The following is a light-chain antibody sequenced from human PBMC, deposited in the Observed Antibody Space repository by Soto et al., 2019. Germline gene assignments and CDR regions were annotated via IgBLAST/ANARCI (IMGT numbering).Light chain of an antibody. CDR2: RDS. Sequence: QSVLTQPPSASGTPGPRVTLSCSESSSSIGSNYIYWYQQLPGTAPKLLIYRDSQRPSGVPDRFSGSKSGTSASLAISGLRSEDEADYDCAAWYDSLRGWVFGGGTKLTVL. CDR1: SSSIGSNY. V-gene: IGLV1-47*01. CDR3: AAWYDSLRGWV. J-gene: IGLJ3*02.